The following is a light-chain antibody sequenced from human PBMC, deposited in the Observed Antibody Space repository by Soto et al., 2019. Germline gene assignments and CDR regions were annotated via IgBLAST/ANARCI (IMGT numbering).Light chain of an antibody. J-gene: IGKJ1*01. CDR2: GAS. V-gene: IGKV3-20*01. CDR3: QQYGSSGT. Sequence: EIVLAQSPVTRSLSPGGRATLSCRASQSVSNNYLAWYQQKPGQAPRLLIYGASNRATGIPDRFSGSGSGTDFTLTISRLEPEDFAVYYCQQYGSSGTSGQGTKVDIK. CDR1: QSVSNNY.